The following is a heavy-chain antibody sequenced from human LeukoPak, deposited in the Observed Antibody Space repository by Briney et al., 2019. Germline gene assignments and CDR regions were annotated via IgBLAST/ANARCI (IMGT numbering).Heavy chain of an antibody. Sequence: GASVKVSCKASGYTFTDYYMHWVRQAPGQGLEWMGGIIPIFGTANYAQKFQGRVTITADKSTSTAYMELSSLRSEDTAVYYCARDGYGIHGDPPYYYYYMDVWGKGTTVTVSS. V-gene: IGHV1-69*06. CDR3: ARDGYGIHGDPPYYYYYMDV. CDR1: GYTFTDYY. CDR2: IIPIFGTA. D-gene: IGHD4-17*01. J-gene: IGHJ6*03.